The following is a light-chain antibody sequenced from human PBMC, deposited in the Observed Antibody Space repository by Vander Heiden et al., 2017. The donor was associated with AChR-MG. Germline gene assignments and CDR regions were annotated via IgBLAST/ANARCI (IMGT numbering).Light chain of an antibody. CDR3: NARDSSGNHVM. J-gene: IGLJ3*02. CDR1: SLRTYY. V-gene: IGLV3-19*01. CDR2: GKN. Sequence: SSELTQDPAVSVALGQTVRITCQGDSLRTYYATWYRQRPGQAPVLVIYGKNNRPSGIPDRFSGSTSGNTASLTITGAQAEDEADYYCNARDSSGNHVMFGGGTKVTVL.